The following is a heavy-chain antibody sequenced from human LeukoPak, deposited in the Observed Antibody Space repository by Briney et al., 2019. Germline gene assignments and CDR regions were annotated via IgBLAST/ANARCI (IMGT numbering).Heavy chain of an antibody. CDR3: AKEIPLDCSSTSCHRAFDY. CDR1: GFTFSSYG. V-gene: IGHV3-30*02. D-gene: IGHD2-2*02. J-gene: IGHJ4*02. CDR2: IRYDGSNK. Sequence: GSLRLSCAASGFTFSSYGMHWVRQAPGKGLEWVAFIRYDGSNKYYADSVKGRFTISRDNSKNTLYLQMNSLRAEDTAVYYCAKEIPLDCSSTSCHRAFDYWGQGTLVTVSS.